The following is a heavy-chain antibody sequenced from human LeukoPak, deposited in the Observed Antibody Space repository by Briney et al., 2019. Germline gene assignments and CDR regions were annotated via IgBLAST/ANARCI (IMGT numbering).Heavy chain of an antibody. V-gene: IGHV3-74*01. D-gene: IGHD2-15*01. CDR1: GFTFSSYW. CDR3: AKMSLYCSGGSCYPNWFDP. J-gene: IGHJ5*02. CDR2: INSYGSST. Sequence: GGSLRLSCAASGFTFSSYWMHWVRQAPGKGLVWVSRINSYGSSTSYADSVKGRFTISRDNAKNTLYLQMNSLRAEDTAVYYCAKMSLYCSGGSCYPNWFDPWGQGTLVTVSS.